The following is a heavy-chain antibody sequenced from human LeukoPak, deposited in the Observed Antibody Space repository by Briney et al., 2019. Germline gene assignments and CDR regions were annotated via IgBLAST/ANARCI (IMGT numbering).Heavy chain of an antibody. V-gene: IGHV4-4*07. CDR1: GGSISSYS. J-gene: IGHJ3*02. CDR3: ARDWEMATNDGWAGDVFDI. D-gene: IGHD5-24*01. Sequence: PSETLSLTCTVSGGSISSYSWSWIRQPAGKGLEWIGRIYRGGSTNNNPSLKSRVTMSVETSKNQLSLRLSSVTAADTAVYYCARDWEMATNDGWAGDVFDIWGQGTKVTVSS. CDR2: IYRGGST.